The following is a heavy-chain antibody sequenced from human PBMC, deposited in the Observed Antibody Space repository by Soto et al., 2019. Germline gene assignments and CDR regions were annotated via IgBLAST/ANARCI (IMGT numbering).Heavy chain of an antibody. Sequence: EVQLLESGGGLVQPGGSLRLSCAASGFTFSSYAMSWVRQAPGKGLEWVSAISGSGGSTYDADSVKGRFTISRDNSKNTLYLQMNSRRAEDTAVYYCARRSSGWYFAYWGQGTLVTVSS. D-gene: IGHD6-19*01. CDR3: ARRSSGWYFAY. J-gene: IGHJ4*02. CDR1: GFTFSSYA. CDR2: ISGSGGST. V-gene: IGHV3-23*01.